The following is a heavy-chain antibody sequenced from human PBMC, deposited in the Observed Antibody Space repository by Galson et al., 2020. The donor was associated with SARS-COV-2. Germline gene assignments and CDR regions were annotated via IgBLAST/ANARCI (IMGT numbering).Heavy chain of an antibody. J-gene: IGHJ4*02. D-gene: IGHD4-17*01. CDR1: GFTFSSYS. Sequence: GGSLRLSCAASGFTFSSYSMNWVRQAPGKGLEWVSYISSSSSTIYYADSVKGRFTISRDNAKNSLYLQMNSLRAEDTAVYYCARDKRAVTINYFDYWGQGTLVTVSS. CDR2: ISSSSSTI. V-gene: IGHV3-48*01. CDR3: ARDKRAVTINYFDY.